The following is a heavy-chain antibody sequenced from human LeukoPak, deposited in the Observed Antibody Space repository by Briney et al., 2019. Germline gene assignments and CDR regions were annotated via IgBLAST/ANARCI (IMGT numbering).Heavy chain of an antibody. CDR1: GFTFSSYA. CDR2: IISSGANT. Sequence: GGSLRLSCAASGFTFSSYAMSWVRQAPGKGLEWVSSIISSGANTYYADSVKGRFTISRDNSKNTLHLQMNSLRAEDTAVYYCAREYYYDSSGYYFEYWGQGTLVTVSS. J-gene: IGHJ4*02. CDR3: AREYYYDSSGYYFEY. D-gene: IGHD3-22*01. V-gene: IGHV3-23*01.